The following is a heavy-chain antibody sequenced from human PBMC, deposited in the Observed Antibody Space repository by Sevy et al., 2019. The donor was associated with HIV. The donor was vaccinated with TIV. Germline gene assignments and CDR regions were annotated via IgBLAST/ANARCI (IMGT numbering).Heavy chain of an antibody. J-gene: IGHJ4*02. Sequence: SETLSLTCAVSGGSISSGLYSWNWIRQPPGKGLEWIGYIYHTGPTYYNPSLKSRVTISVDKSKNQFSLRLNSVTAADTAVYYCARDSGDYPYYFDHWGQGTLVTVSS. CDR1: GGSISSGLYS. V-gene: IGHV4-30-2*01. CDR2: IYHTGPT. CDR3: ARDSGDYPYYFDH. D-gene: IGHD4-17*01.